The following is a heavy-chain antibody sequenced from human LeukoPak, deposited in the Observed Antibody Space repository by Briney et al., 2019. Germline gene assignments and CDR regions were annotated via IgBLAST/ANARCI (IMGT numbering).Heavy chain of an antibody. CDR3: ASLLTGTTYDP. J-gene: IGHJ5*02. CDR1: GFTVSSNY. V-gene: IGHV4-34*01. Sequence: GSLRLSCAASGFTVSSNYMSWVRQAPGKGLEWIGEINHSGSTNYNPSLKSRVTISVDTSKNQFSLKLSSVTAADTAVYYCASLLTGTTYDPWGQGTLVTVSS. D-gene: IGHD1-7*01. CDR2: INHSGST.